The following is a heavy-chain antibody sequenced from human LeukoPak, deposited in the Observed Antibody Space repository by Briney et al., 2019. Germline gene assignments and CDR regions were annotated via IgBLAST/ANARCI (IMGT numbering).Heavy chain of an antibody. Sequence: PSETLSLTCTVSGGSISPYYWSWIRQPPGKGLEWLGYIYYSGNTEYKPSLKSRVAMSVDTSKNQFSLKLSSVTAADTAVYYCARVPGYYDSSGHYYYWYFDLWGRGTLVTVSS. CDR2: IYYSGNT. CDR1: GGSISPYY. D-gene: IGHD3-22*01. CDR3: ARVPGYYDSSGHYYYWYFDL. J-gene: IGHJ2*01. V-gene: IGHV4-59*01.